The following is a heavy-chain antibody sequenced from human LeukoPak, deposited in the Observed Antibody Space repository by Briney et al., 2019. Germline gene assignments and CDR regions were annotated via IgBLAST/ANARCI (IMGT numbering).Heavy chain of an antibody. D-gene: IGHD6-6*01. J-gene: IGHJ6*03. CDR3: ARAARPRYYYYYMDV. CDR2: IKQDGSEI. Sequence: PGGSLRLSCAASGFTFSNYWMGWVRQAPGKGLEWVANIKQDGSEIYYVDSVKGRFTISRDTAQDSLYLQMNSLRAEDTAVYYCARAARPRYYYYYMDVWGKGTTVTVSS. V-gene: IGHV3-7*01. CDR1: GFTFSNYW.